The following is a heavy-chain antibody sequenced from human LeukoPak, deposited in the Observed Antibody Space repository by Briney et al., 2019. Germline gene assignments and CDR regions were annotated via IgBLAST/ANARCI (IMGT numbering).Heavy chain of an antibody. J-gene: IGHJ4*02. CDR2: ISGSGGST. CDR1: GFTFSSHW. D-gene: IGHD6-6*01. V-gene: IGHV3-23*01. CDR3: AKAPISSWGNDF. Sequence: PGGSLRLSCAASGFTFSSHWMSWVRQAPGKGLEWVSAISGSGGSTYYADSVKGRFTIPRDNSNNTLYLQVNSLRAEDTGVYYCAKAPISSWGNDFWGQGTLVTVSS.